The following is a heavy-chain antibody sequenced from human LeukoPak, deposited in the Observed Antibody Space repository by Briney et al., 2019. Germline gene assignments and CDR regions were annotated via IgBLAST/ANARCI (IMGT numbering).Heavy chain of an antibody. J-gene: IGHJ6*02. D-gene: IGHD2-2*01. CDR3: TKDLQDIVVVPAAMSLYYGMDV. V-gene: IGHV3-30*18. CDR1: GFTFSSYG. Sequence: GGSLRLSCAASGFTFSSYGMHWVRQAPGKGLEWVAVISYDGSNKYYADSVKGRFTISRDNSKNTLYLQMNSLRAEDTAVYYCTKDLQDIVVVPAAMSLYYGMDVWGQGTTVTVSS. CDR2: ISYDGSNK.